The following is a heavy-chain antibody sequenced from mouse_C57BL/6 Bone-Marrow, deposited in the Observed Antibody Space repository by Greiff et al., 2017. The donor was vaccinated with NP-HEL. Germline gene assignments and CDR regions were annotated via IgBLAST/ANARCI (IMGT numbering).Heavy chain of an antibody. Sequence: QVQLKQPGTELVKPGASVKLSCKASGYTFTSYWMHWVKQRPGQGLEWIGNINPSNGGTNYNEKFKSKATLTVDKSSSTAYMQLSSLTSEESAVYYCAREGTEWYFDVWGTGTTVTVSS. CDR3: AREGTEWYFDV. J-gene: IGHJ1*03. D-gene: IGHD2-14*01. CDR1: GYTFTSYW. V-gene: IGHV1-53*01. CDR2: INPSNGGT.